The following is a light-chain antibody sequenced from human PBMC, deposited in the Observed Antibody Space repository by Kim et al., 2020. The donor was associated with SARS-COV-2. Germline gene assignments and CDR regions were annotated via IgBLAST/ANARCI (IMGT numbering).Light chain of an antibody. CDR1: SSNIGSYT. CDR2: SNH. V-gene: IGLV1-44*01. CDR3: AVWDDDLNGWV. J-gene: IGLJ3*02. Sequence: QSVLTQAPSASGTPGQRVTISCSGSSSNIGSYTVNWYQQLPGTAPRLLIYSNHQRPSGIPDRFSGSKSGTPASLAISGLQSEDESDYFCAVWDDDLNGWVFGGGTQLTVL.